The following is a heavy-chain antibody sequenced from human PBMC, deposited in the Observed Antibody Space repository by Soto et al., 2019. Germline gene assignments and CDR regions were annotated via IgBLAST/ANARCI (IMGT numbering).Heavy chain of an antibody. CDR2: LSPSGDNT. CDR1: GFTFSSYA. J-gene: IGHJ4*02. V-gene: IGHV3-23*01. Sequence: GGSLRLSCAASGFTFSSYAMHWVRQAPGKGLEWVSSLSPSGDNTYYADSVKGRFSISRDNSKNTMFLQMNSLRAEDTAVYYCAELDPGYCSSTSCRDFAYWGQGTLVTVSS. CDR3: AELDPGYCSSTSCRDFAY. D-gene: IGHD2-2*01.